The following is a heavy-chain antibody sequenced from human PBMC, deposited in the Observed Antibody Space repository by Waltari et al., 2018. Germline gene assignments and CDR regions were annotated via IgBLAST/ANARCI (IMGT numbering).Heavy chain of an antibody. V-gene: IGHV3-23*01. J-gene: IGHJ4*02. CDR2: ISASGEST. Sequence: EVQLLESGGGLVQPGGSLRLSCASSGFTFNNYAMSWVRQAPGKGLEWVSGISASGESTFYADSVKGRFSISRDKAKNTLYMEMNTLRVEDTAVYYCAKEESAGYGTDYWGQGTLVTVSS. D-gene: IGHD5-12*01. CDR1: GFTFNNYA. CDR3: AKEESAGYGTDY.